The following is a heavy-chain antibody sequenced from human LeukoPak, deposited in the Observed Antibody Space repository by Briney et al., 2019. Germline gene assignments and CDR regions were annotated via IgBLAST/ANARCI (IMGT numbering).Heavy chain of an antibody. D-gene: IGHD4-23*01. CDR2: INPNSGGT. J-gene: IGHJ5*02. V-gene: IGHV1-2*02. CDR1: GYTFTGYY. Sequence: GASVKVSCKASGYTFTGYYMHWVRQAPGQGLEWMEWINPNSGGTNYAQKFQGRVTITRDTSISTAYMELSRLRSDDTAVYYCARDHPYDYGGNSDWFDPWGQGTLVTVSS. CDR3: ARDHPYDYGGNSDWFDP.